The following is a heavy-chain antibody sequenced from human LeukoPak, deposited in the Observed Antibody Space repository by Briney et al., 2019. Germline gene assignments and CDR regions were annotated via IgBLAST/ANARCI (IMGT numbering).Heavy chain of an antibody. CDR2: ISSSSSYI. D-gene: IGHD3-22*01. J-gene: IGHJ4*02. Sequence: PGGSLRLPCAASGFTFSSYSMNWVRQAPGKGLEWVSSISSSSSYIYYADTVKGRFTISRDNAKNSLYLQMNSLRAEDTAVYYCARDPPQGYYDSSGYFDYWGQGTLVTVSS. CDR3: ARDPPQGYYDSSGYFDY. CDR1: GFTFSSYS. V-gene: IGHV3-21*01.